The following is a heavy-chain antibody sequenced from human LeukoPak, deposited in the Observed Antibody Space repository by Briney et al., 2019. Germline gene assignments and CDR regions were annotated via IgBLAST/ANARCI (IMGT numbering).Heavy chain of an antibody. J-gene: IGHJ4*02. CDR3: ARLKEGIDY. V-gene: IGHV4-39*01. CDR2: IYYSGNT. CDR1: GGSITSTLYY. D-gene: IGHD3-10*01. Sequence: SETLSLTCTVSGGSITSTLYYWGWFRQSSGKGLEWIGSIYYSGNTYYNPSLKSRVTISVDTSKNQFSLKLSSVTAADTAVYYCARLKEGIDYWGQGTLVTVSS.